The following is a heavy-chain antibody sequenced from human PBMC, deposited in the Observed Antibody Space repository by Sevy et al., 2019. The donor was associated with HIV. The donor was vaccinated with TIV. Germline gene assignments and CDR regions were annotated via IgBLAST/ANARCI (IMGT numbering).Heavy chain of an antibody. Sequence: GGSLRLSCAATGFTVTSNYMSWVRQGPGKGLEWVSGFYNGDSTQYADSVKGRFTSSRVKSNNALYLHMDSLRAEDTAVYYCARGAGSSSFDYWGQGTLVTVSS. CDR3: ARGAGSSSFDY. V-gene: IGHV3-53*01. J-gene: IGHJ4*02. CDR1: GFTVTSNY. CDR2: FYNGDST. D-gene: IGHD6-13*01.